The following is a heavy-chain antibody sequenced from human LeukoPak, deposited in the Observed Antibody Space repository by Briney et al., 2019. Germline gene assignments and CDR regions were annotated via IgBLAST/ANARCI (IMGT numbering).Heavy chain of an antibody. V-gene: IGHV3-30*03. CDR2: ISYDGSYK. CDR1: GFTFSSYA. J-gene: IGHJ4*02. Sequence: PGGSLRLSCAASGFTFSSYAMSWVRQAPGKGLEWVAVISYDGSYKYYADSVQGRFTISRDNSKNTLYLQMNSLRAEDTAVYYCASAAAVAGSFDYWGQGTLVTVSS. CDR3: ASAAAVAGSFDY. D-gene: IGHD6-19*01.